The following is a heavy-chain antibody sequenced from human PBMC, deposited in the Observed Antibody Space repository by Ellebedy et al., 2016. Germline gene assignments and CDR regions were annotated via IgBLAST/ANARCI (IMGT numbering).Heavy chain of an antibody. CDR2: ISGSGGST. V-gene: IGHV3-23*01. D-gene: IGHD1-1*01. Sequence: GESLKISCAASGFTFSSYAMSWVRQAPGKGLEWVSAISGSGGSTYYADSVKDRFTISRDNSKNTLYLQMNSLRAEDTAVYYCARDSARTTRGMDVWGQGTTVTVSS. CDR1: GFTFSSYA. J-gene: IGHJ6*02. CDR3: ARDSARTTRGMDV.